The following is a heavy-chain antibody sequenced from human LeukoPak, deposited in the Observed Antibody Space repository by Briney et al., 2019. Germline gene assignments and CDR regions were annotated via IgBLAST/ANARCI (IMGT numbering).Heavy chain of an antibody. CDR1: GGSISSYY. Sequence: SETLSLTCTVSGGSISSYYWSWIRQPPGKGLEWFGYIYYSGSTNYTPSLKSRVTISVDTSKNQFSLKVSSVTAADTAVYYCASNYYGSGSLDYWGQGSLVTVSS. V-gene: IGHV4-59*08. D-gene: IGHD3-10*01. J-gene: IGHJ4*02. CDR2: IYYSGST. CDR3: ASNYYGSGSLDY.